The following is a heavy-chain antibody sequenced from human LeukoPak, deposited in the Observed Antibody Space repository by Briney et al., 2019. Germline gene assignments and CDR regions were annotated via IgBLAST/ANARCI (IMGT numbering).Heavy chain of an antibody. CDR3: ARKALPGNWFDP. V-gene: IGHV4-4*07. CDR2: IFTSGST. Sequence: SETLTLTCTVSGDSISTYYWSWIRQPAGKGLEWIGRIFTSGSTNYNPSLKSRVTMSLDTSKNQFSLKLSSVTAADTAVYYCARKALPGNWFDPWGQGALVTVSS. J-gene: IGHJ5*02. CDR1: GDSISTYY.